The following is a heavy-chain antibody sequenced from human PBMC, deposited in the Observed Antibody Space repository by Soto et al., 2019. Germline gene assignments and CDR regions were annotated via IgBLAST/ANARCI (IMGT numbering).Heavy chain of an antibody. J-gene: IGHJ6*02. CDR1: GLTVSSNY. CDR3: VRLSPPLYYSMDV. V-gene: IGHV3-53*04. CDR2: IYTGGTT. Sequence: EVQLVESGGTLVQPGGSLRLSCAASGLTVSSNYMSWVRQAPGKGLEWVSVIYTGGTTYYADSVKGRFTISRQNSMNTLDLQMKSLRTEDTAVYYCVRLSPPLYYSMDVWGQGTTVTVSS.